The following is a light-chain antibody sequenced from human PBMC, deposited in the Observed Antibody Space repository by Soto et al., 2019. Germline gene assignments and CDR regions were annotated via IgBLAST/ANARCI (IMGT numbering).Light chain of an antibody. Sequence: DIQMTQSPSSLSASVGDRVTITCRASQSISSYLHWYQQKPGKAPKLLIYGASSLQSGVPSRFSGSGSGTDFTLTISSLQPEDFATYYCQQSYGSPPWTFGQGTKVDIK. CDR3: QQSYGSPPWT. CDR1: QSISSY. V-gene: IGKV1-39*01. J-gene: IGKJ1*01. CDR2: GAS.